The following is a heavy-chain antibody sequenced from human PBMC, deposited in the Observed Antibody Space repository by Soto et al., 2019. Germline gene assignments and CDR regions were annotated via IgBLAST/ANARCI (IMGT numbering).Heavy chain of an antibody. V-gene: IGHV3-23*01. CDR3: AKDLGSAADNWFDP. D-gene: IGHD6-25*01. Sequence: GGSLRLSCAASGFTFSSYAMSWVRQAPGKGLEWVSAISGSGGSTYYADSVKGRFTISGDNSKNTLYLQMNSLRAEDMAVYYCAKDLGSAADNWFDPWGQGTLVTVSS. J-gene: IGHJ5*02. CDR2: ISGSGGST. CDR1: GFTFSSYA.